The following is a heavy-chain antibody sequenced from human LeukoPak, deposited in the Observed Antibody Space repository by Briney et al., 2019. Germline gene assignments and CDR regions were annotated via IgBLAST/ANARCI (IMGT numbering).Heavy chain of an antibody. V-gene: IGHV3-73*01. CDR3: AKQLAYAFDI. J-gene: IGHJ3*02. CDR2: IRSNADNYAT. CDR1: GFTFSGSA. Sequence: GGSLRLSCAASGFTFSGSAMHWVRQASGKGLEWVGRIRSNADNYATVYAASVKGRFTISRDNAKNSLYLQMNSLRAEDTAVYYCAKQLAYAFDIWGQGTMVTVSS. D-gene: IGHD6-6*01.